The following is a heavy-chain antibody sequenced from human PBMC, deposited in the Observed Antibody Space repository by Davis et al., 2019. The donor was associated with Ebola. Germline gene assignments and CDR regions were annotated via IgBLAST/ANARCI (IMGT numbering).Heavy chain of an antibody. CDR1: GGSISSSNW. CDR3: ARGTRFLEWLFHDY. J-gene: IGHJ4*02. Sequence: MPSETLSLTCAVSGGSISSSNWWSWVRQPPGKGLEWIGEIYHSGSTNYNPSLKSRVTILVDKFKNQFSLKLSSVTAADTAVYYCARGTRFLEWLFHDYWGQGTLVTVSS. D-gene: IGHD3-3*01. V-gene: IGHV4-4*02. CDR2: IYHSGST.